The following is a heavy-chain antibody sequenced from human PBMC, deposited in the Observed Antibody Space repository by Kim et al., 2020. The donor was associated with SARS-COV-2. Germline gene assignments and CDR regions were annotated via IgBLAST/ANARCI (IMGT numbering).Heavy chain of an antibody. V-gene: IGHV3-53*01. Sequence: VKGRFTITRDNSKNPLYRQMNSLRAEDTAVYYCARTATDDYGDYVGYFDLWGRGTLVTVSS. J-gene: IGHJ2*01. CDR3: ARTATDDYGDYVGYFDL. D-gene: IGHD4-17*01.